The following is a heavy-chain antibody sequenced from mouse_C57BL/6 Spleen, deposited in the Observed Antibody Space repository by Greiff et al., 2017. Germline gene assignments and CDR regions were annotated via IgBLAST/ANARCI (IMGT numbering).Heavy chain of an antibody. V-gene: IGHV7-3*01. CDR3: ARLDYYGSSSFDY. CDR1: GFTFTDYY. CDR2: IRNKANGYTT. D-gene: IGHD1-1*01. Sequence: EVKLMESGGGLVQPGGSLSLSCAASGFTFTDYYMSWVRQPPGKALEWLGFIRNKANGYTTEYSASVKGRFTISRANSQSILYLQMNALRAEDSATYYCARLDYYGSSSFDYWGKGTTLTVSS. J-gene: IGHJ2*01.